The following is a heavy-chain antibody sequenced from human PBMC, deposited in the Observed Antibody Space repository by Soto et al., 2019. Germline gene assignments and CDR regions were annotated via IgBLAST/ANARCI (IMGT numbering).Heavy chain of an antibody. CDR1: GFTFDYYA. V-gene: IGHV3-9*01. CDR2: ISWNSGSI. Sequence: PGGSLRLSCAASGFTFDYYAMHWVRQAPGKGLEWVSGISWNSGSIGYADSVKGRFTISRDNAKNSLYLQMNSLRAEDTALYYFAKDIKDTWNYEPHDYYDGMDVWVQGTTVTDSS. CDR3: AKDIKDTWNYEPHDYYDGMDV. J-gene: IGHJ6*02. D-gene: IGHD1-7*01.